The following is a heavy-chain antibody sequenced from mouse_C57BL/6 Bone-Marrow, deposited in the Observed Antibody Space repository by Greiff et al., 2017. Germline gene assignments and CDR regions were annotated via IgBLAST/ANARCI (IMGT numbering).Heavy chain of an antibody. CDR1: GFNIKDDY. Sequence: VQLQQSGAELVRPGASVKLSCTASGFNIKDDYMHWVKQRPEKGLEWIGWIDPENGDTEYASKFQGKATITADTSSNTAYLQLSSLTSEDTAVYYCTTPTAMDYWGQGTSVTVSS. J-gene: IGHJ4*01. D-gene: IGHD6-1*01. V-gene: IGHV14-4*01. CDR2: IDPENGDT. CDR3: TTPTAMDY.